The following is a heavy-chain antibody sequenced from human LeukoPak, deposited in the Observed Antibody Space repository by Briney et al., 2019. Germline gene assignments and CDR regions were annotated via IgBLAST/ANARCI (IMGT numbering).Heavy chain of an antibody. J-gene: IGHJ5*02. CDR3: ARHSPVNTDNRFDP. Sequence: PSETLSLTCSVSGGSISLYYWSWLRQPPGKGLEWIGYVYYSGSTSYNPSLKSRVTISVDTSKNQFSLKLSSVTAADTALYYCARHSPVNTDNRFDPWGQGTLVTVSS. CDR2: VYYSGST. V-gene: IGHV4-59*08. CDR1: GGSISLYY. D-gene: IGHD2-2*02.